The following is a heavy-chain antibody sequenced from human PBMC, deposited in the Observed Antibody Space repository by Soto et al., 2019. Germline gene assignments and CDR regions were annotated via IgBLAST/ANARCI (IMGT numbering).Heavy chain of an antibody. Sequence: TSVTLSLTRTVGDACSSRRTSHQDWIRQPPGKGLEWIGYIYNRGSTYCNPSLQSRATLSLDTSRNQFSLKLSSVTAADTAVYYCARNSGWYQHDYWGQGTLVTVSS. D-gene: IGHD6-19*01. CDR1: DACSSRRTSH. V-gene: IGHV4-61*05. J-gene: IGHJ4*02. CDR2: IYNRGST. CDR3: ARNSGWYQHDY.